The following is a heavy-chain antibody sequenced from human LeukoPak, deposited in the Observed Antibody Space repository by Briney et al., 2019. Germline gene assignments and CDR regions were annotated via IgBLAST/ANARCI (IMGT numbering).Heavy chain of an antibody. J-gene: IGHJ6*02. V-gene: IGHV1-3*01. D-gene: IGHD3-10*01. CDR2: INAGNGNT. CDR3: ARLHPGIGYYYGVDV. Sequence: GASVKVSCKASGYTFTSYGVHWVRQAPGQRLEWMGWINAGNGNTDYSQKFQGRVTITRDTSASTAYMELSSLRSEDTAVYYCARLHPGIGYYYGVDVWGQGTTVTVS. CDR1: GYTFTSYG.